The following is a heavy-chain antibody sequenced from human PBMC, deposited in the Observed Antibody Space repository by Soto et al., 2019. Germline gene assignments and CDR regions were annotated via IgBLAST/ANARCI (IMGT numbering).Heavy chain of an antibody. CDR2: IYYSGST. V-gene: IGHV4-59*01. J-gene: IGHJ5*02. CDR1: GGSISSYY. CDR3: ARFLGYCSGGSCYPNNWFDP. Sequence: SETLSLTCTVSGGSISSYYWSWIRQPPGKGLEWIGYIYYSGSTNYNPSLKSRVTISVDTSKNQFSLKLSSVTAADTAVYYCARFLGYCSGGSCYPNNWFDPWGQGTLVTVSS. D-gene: IGHD2-15*01.